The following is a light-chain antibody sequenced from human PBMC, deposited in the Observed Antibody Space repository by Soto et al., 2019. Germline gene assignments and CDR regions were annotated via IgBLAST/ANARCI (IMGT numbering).Light chain of an antibody. Sequence: EIVMTQSPATLSVSPGERATLSCRASQSVSNNLAWYQKKPGQAPRLLIYGASTRATGIPASFSGSGSGTEFTLTISSLQSEDFAVYYCQQYNTWWTFGQGTRVEIK. J-gene: IGKJ1*01. V-gene: IGKV3-15*01. CDR1: QSVSNN. CDR3: QQYNTWWT. CDR2: GAS.